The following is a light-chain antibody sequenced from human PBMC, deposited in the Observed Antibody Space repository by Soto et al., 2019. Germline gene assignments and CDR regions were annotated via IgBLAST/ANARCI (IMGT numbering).Light chain of an antibody. CDR2: DVS. V-gene: IGLV2-11*01. CDR1: SSDVGGYNY. J-gene: IGLJ2*01. CDR3: SSYAGSSTLYVV. Sequence: QSALTQPRSVSGSPGQSVTISCTGASSDVGGYNYVSWYQQHPGKAPKLMIYDVSKRPLGVPDRFSGSKSGNTASLTISGLHAEDEANYYCSSYAGSSTLYVVFGGGTKLTVL.